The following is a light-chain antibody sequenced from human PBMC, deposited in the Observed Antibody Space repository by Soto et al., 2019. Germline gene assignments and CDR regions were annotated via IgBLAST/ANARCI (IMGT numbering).Light chain of an antibody. Sequence: DIQMIQSPSTLSASVGDRVTITCRASQSISSGLAWYQQKPGKAPKLLIYKASSLETGVPSRFSGSGSGTEFTLTISGLQPDDFATYYCQHYVLYPITFGQGTRLAIK. V-gene: IGKV1-5*03. J-gene: IGKJ5*01. CDR2: KAS. CDR1: QSISSG. CDR3: QHYVLYPIT.